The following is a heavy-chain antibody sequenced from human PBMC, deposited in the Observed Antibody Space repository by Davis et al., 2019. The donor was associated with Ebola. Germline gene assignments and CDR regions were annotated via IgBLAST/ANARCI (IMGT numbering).Heavy chain of an antibody. CDR3: ARGAKLELLFRLDF. CDR2: IYYSGST. Sequence: MPSETLSLTCTVSGGSISSYYWSWIRQPPGKALEWIGYIYYSGSTNYNPSLKSRVTISVDTSKNQFSLKLSSVTAADTAVYYCARGAKLELLFRLDFWGQGTLVTVSS. CDR1: GGSISSYY. D-gene: IGHD1-7*01. J-gene: IGHJ4*02. V-gene: IGHV4-59*01.